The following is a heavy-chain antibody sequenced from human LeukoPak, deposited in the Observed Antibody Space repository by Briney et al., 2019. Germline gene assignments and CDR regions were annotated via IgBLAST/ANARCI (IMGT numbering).Heavy chain of an antibody. CDR3: SRANSYYKYYMEV. V-gene: IGHV1-69*05. D-gene: IGHD2/OR15-2a*01. J-gene: IGHJ6*03. Sequence: SVKVSCKASGGTSSSYTVTWVRQAPGQGLEWMGGFIPIFGTANYAQKFQGRVTITTDEDSTTASMELSSLTSEDTAVYYCSRANSYYKYYMEVWGKGTMVTVSS. CDR1: GGTSSSYT. CDR2: FIPIFGTA.